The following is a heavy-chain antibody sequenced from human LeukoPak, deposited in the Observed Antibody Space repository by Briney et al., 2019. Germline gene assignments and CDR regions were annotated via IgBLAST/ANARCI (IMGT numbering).Heavy chain of an antibody. J-gene: IGHJ4*02. CDR3: ASRFLDDFWSGHF. D-gene: IGHD3-3*01. CDR2: IKYDGSEK. Sequence: GGSLRLSCAASGFTFSSYAMSWVRLAPGKGPEWVANIKYDGSEKYYVDSVKGRFTISRDNAKNSLYLHMNSLRAEDTAVYYCASRFLDDFWSGHFWGQGTLVTVSS. CDR1: GFTFSSYA. V-gene: IGHV3-7*01.